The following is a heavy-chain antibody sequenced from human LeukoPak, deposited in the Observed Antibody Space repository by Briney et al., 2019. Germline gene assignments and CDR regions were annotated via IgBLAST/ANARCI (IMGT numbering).Heavy chain of an antibody. Sequence: GGSLRLSCAASGFTFSSYWMSWVRQAPGKGLEWVANMNQDGSEKYYVDSVKGRFTISRDNAKNSLYLQMSSLRAEETAVYYCARVASQLAKNYYYYYYMDVWGKGTTVTVSS. CDR3: ARVASQLAKNYYYYYYMDV. V-gene: IGHV3-7*01. CDR2: MNQDGSEK. D-gene: IGHD6-6*01. J-gene: IGHJ6*03. CDR1: GFTFSSYW.